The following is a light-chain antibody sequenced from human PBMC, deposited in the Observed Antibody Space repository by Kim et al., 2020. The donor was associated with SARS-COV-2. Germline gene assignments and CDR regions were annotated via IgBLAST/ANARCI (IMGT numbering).Light chain of an antibody. CDR2: VGSGGIVG. CDR3: GTDHGGDVWV. V-gene: IGLV9-49*03. J-gene: IGLJ3*02. Sequence: VTLTCTLSSGHSNYQVDWYQQRPGKGLRFVMRVGSGGIVGSKGDGIPDRFSVLGSGLNRFLTIKNIQEEDESDYHCGTDHGGDVWVFGGGTQLTVL. CDR1: SGHSNYQ.